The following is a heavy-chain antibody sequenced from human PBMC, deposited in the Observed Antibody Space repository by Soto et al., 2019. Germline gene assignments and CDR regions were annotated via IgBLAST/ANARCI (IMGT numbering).Heavy chain of an antibody. CDR3: ARDGGEYTSIRVWYFYL. CDR2: INISGSI. CDR1: GSSITSYN. V-gene: IGHV4-4*07. Sequence: QMQLQESGPGLVKHSETLSLTCTVSGSSITSYNWNWIRQPAGKGPDWVGRINISGSIYYTPSHKRRLTTSKDTPKNQYSLNLRFVTATYTAIYHCARDGGEYTSIRVWYFYLWVHGTLVTVSA. J-gene: IGHJ2*01. D-gene: IGHD6-6*01.